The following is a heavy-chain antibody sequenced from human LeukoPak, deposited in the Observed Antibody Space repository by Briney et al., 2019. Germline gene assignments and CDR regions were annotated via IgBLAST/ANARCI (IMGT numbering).Heavy chain of an antibody. CDR2: IFYSGST. CDR1: GGSIGSSSYY. D-gene: IGHD3-3*01. J-gene: IGHJ4*02. Sequence: PSEILSLTCTVSGGSIGSSSYYWGWIRQPPGKGLEWIGSIFYSGSTYYNPSLKSRVTISVDTSRNQFSLKLNSVTAADTAVYYCARSTIFAVPAPFGYWGQGILVTVSS. CDR3: ARSTIFAVPAPFGY. V-gene: IGHV4-39*01.